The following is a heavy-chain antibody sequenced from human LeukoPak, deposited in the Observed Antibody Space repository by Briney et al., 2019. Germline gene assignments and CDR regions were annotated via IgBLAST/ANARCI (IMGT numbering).Heavy chain of an antibody. CDR3: ARMSGSYGDAFDI. J-gene: IGHJ3*02. D-gene: IGHD1-26*01. CDR2: ISGSGGST. Sequence: GGSLRLSCAASGFTFSSYAMSWVRQAPGKGLEWASAISGSGGSTYYADSVKGRFTISRDNAKNSLYLQMNSLRAEDTAVYYCARMSGSYGDAFDIWGQGTMVTVSS. V-gene: IGHV3-23*01. CDR1: GFTFSSYA.